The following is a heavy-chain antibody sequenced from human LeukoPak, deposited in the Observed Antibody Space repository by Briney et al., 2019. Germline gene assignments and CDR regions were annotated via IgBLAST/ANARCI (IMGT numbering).Heavy chain of an antibody. V-gene: IGHV3-21*01. CDR1: GFTFSSYS. Sequence: GGSLRLSCAASGFTFSSYSMYWVRQAPGKGLEWVSSISSSSSYIYYADSVKGRFTISRDNAKNSLYLQMNSLRAEDTAVYYCARDFLATTNDYWGQGTLVTVSS. CDR2: ISSSSSYI. CDR3: ARDFLATTNDY. D-gene: IGHD5-12*01. J-gene: IGHJ4*02.